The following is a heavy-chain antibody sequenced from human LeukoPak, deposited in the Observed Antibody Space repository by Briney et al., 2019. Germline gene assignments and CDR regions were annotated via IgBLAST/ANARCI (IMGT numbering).Heavy chain of an antibody. Sequence: PSETLSLTCTVSGGSISSYRWSWIRQPAGKGLEWIGRISASGRTNYSPSLKSRVIMSVDTSKNQLSLKLSSVTAADTAVYYCARQGVEMATITHFDYWGQGALVTVSS. CDR2: ISASGRT. J-gene: IGHJ4*02. CDR1: GGSISSYR. V-gene: IGHV4-4*07. CDR3: ARQGVEMATITHFDY. D-gene: IGHD5-24*01.